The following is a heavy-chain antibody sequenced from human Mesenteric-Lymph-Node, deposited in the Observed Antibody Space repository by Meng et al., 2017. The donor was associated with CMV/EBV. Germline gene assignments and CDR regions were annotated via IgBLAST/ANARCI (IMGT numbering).Heavy chain of an antibody. J-gene: IGHJ4*02. Sequence: SETLSLTCAVYGGSFSGHHWSWIRQPPGKGLEWIGEINHNGSTNYNPSLKSRFTVSVDTTKNQFSLKLSSVTAADTAVYYCASGPGIAAAGRFDCWGQGTRVTVSS. CDR2: INHNGST. D-gene: IGHD6-13*01. CDR3: ASGPGIAAAGRFDC. CDR1: GGSFSGHH. V-gene: IGHV4-34*01.